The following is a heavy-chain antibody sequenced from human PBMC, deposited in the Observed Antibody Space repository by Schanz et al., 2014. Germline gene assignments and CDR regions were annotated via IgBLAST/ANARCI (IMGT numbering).Heavy chain of an antibody. CDR3: ARDGAELYYFDD. J-gene: IGHJ4*02. CDR1: GFTFSIYG. Sequence: EVHLLESGGGLVQPGGSLRLSCAASGFTFSIYGMSWVRQAPGKGLEWVANINQDGSEKYYVDSVKGRFTISRDNAKNSLYLQMNGLRAEDTAVFYCARDGAELYYFDDWGQGTLVTVSA. CDR2: INQDGSEK. V-gene: IGHV3-7*01. D-gene: IGHD1-1*01.